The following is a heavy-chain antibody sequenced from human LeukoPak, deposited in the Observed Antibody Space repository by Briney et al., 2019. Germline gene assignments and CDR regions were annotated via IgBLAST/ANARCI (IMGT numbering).Heavy chain of an antibody. CDR3: ARGGGGWFGENFDY. D-gene: IGHD3-10*01. Sequence: PGGSLRLSCAASGFTFDDYGMSWVRQAPGKGLEWVSGINWNGGSTGYADSVKGRFTISRDNAKNSLYLQMNSLRAEDTAVYYCARGGGGWFGENFDYWGQGTLVTVSS. J-gene: IGHJ4*02. CDR1: GFTFDDYG. CDR2: INWNGGST. V-gene: IGHV3-20*04.